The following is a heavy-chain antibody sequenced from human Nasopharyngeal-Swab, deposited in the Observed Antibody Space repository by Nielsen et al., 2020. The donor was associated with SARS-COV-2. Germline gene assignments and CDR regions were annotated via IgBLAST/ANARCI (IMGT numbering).Heavy chain of an antibody. D-gene: IGHD6-13*01. CDR2: IYSGCST. Sequence: GESLKISCAASGFSVSSNYMNWVRQAPGKGPEWVSVIYSGCSTYYADSVKGRFTMSRDNSKNTLYLQMNSLRAEDTAVYYCASSMPAAGSPRFDYWGQGTLVTVSS. CDR1: GFSVSSNY. J-gene: IGHJ4*02. CDR3: ASSMPAAGSPRFDY. V-gene: IGHV3-66*01.